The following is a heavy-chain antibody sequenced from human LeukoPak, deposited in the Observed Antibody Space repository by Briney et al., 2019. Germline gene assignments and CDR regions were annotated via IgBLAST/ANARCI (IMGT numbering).Heavy chain of an antibody. D-gene: IGHD1-26*01. CDR1: GYTFTSYY. Sequence: ASVEVSCKASGYTFTSYYMHWVRQAPGQGLEWMGIINPSGGSTSYAQKFQGRITMTRDTSTSTVYMELSSLRSEDTAVYYCARVYSGSYPDYWGQGTLVTVSS. CDR3: ARVYSGSYPDY. CDR2: INPSGGST. V-gene: IGHV1-46*01. J-gene: IGHJ4*02.